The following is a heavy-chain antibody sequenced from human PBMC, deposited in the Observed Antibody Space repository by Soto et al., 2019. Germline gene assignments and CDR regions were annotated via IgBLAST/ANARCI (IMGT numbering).Heavy chain of an antibody. V-gene: IGHV1-69*13. CDR1: VGSFSGHG. D-gene: IGHD3-16*01. J-gene: IGHJ6*02. CDR3: ARDVPLNYYDGTYSYYALDF. Sequence: AVQVSCKSSVGSFSGHGSFCLRPAPGQGLEGMGQINPFFKGTKYAQKFQDRVTITADDSTSTAYMDLSSLTSEDTAVYYCARDVPLNYYDGTYSYYALDFWGQGPT. CDR2: INPFFKGT.